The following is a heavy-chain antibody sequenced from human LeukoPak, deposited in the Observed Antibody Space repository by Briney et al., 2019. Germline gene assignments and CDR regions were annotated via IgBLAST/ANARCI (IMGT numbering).Heavy chain of an antibody. CDR3: GKTTVGYSSGQKPAWPVDY. CDR1: GFTFGSHA. J-gene: IGHJ4*02. V-gene: IGHV3-23*01. D-gene: IGHD5-18*01. CDR2: IFGSGGSP. Sequence: GGSLRLSCEASGFTFGSHATYWVRQAPGKGLEWVAGIFGSGGSPHYADPVKGRFTISRDNSRNTVYLQINSLRAEDTAVYYCGKTTVGYSSGQKPAWPVDYWGQGTLVTVSS.